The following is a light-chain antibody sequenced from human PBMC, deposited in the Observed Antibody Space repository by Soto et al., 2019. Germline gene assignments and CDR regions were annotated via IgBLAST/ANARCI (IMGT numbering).Light chain of an antibody. CDR1: QSISSW. Sequence: DIRMTQSPSTLSASVGDRVTITCRASQSISSWLAWYQQKPGKAPKLLIYDASSLESGVPSRFSGSGSGTEFTLTISSLQPDDFATYYCQQYNSYPLTFGGGTK. V-gene: IGKV1-5*01. CDR2: DAS. J-gene: IGKJ4*01. CDR3: QQYNSYPLT.